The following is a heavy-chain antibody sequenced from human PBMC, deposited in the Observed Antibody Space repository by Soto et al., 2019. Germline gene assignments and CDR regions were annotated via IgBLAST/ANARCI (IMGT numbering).Heavy chain of an antibody. J-gene: IGHJ3*02. CDR1: GFTFSSYG. D-gene: IGHD5-18*01. CDR2: ISYDGSNK. CDR3: AKVGYSYGTDDAFDI. V-gene: IGHV3-30*18. Sequence: QVQLVESGGGVVQPGRSLRLSCAASGFTFSSYGMHWVRQAPGKGLEWVAVISYDGSNKYYADSVKGRFTISRDNSKSTLYLQMNSLRAEDTAVYYCAKVGYSYGTDDAFDIWGQGTMVTVSS.